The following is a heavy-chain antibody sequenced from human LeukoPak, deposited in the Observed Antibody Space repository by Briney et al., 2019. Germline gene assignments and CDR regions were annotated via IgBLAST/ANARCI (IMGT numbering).Heavy chain of an antibody. CDR1: GYTFTDYY. Sequence: GASVKVSCKASGYTFTDYYIHWVRRAPGQGLEWMGWVDPRSGITKCTQKFQGRVTMTWDTSVNTVYVDLSGLTFDDTAVYYCATDNYGMLDYWGQGTLVTVSS. CDR2: VDPRSGIT. CDR3: ATDNYGMLDY. V-gene: IGHV1-2*02. D-gene: IGHD3-9*01. J-gene: IGHJ4*02.